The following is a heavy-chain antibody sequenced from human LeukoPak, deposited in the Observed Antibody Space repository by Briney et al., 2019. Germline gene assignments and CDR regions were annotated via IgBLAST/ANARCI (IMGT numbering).Heavy chain of an antibody. J-gene: IGHJ4*02. CDR3: AKVGSSSHY. CDR1: GFTFSDYY. Sequence: PGGSLRLSCAASGFTFSDYYMSWIRQAPGKGLEWVAVISYDGSNKYYADSVKGRFTISRDNSKNTLYLQMNSLRAEDTAVYYCAKVGSSSHYWGQGTLVTVSS. V-gene: IGHV3-30*18. D-gene: IGHD6-13*01. CDR2: ISYDGSNK.